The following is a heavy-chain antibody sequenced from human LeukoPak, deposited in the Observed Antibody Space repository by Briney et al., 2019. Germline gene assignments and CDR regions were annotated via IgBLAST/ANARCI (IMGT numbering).Heavy chain of an antibody. CDR3: ARAGYASGPAAGTIYY. D-gene: IGHD6-13*01. CDR1: GGSISSGGYS. CDR2: IYHSGST. Sequence: SETLSLTCAVSGGSISSGGYSWSWIRQPPVKGLESIGYIYHSGSTYYNPSLKSRVTISVDRSKNQFSLKLSSVTAADTAVYYCARAGYASGPAAGTIYYWGQATLVTISS. J-gene: IGHJ4*02. V-gene: IGHV4-30-2*01.